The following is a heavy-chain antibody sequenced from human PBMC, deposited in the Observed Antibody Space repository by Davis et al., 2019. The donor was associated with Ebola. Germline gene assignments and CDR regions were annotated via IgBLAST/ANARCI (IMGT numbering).Heavy chain of an antibody. CDR2: ISSSSSYI. Sequence: GGSLRLSCAASGFTFSNYAMSWVRQAPGKGLEWVSSISSSSSYIYYADSVKGRFTISRDNAKNSLYLQMNSLRAEDTAVYYCARERAAAYFDYWGQGTLVTVSS. CDR3: ARERAAAYFDY. CDR1: GFTFSNYA. D-gene: IGHD6-13*01. J-gene: IGHJ4*02. V-gene: IGHV3-21*01.